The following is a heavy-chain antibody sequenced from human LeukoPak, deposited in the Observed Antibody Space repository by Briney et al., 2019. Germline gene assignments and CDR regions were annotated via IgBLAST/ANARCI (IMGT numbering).Heavy chain of an antibody. CDR3: AKAADQNYYSDFYYMDV. CDR2: ISYDGSSK. CDR1: GFPLSNYR. D-gene: IGHD1-7*01. V-gene: IGHV3-30*18. Sequence: PGRSLILSCAASGFPLSNYRMHWVRQAPGKGLEWVAVISYDGSSKDYADSVKGRFTISRDNSKNTLYLQMNSLTVEDTAVYYCAKAADQNYYSDFYYMDVWGKGTTVTVSS. J-gene: IGHJ6*03.